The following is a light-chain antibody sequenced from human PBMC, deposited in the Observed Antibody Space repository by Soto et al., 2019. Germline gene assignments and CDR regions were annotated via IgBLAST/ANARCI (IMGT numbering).Light chain of an antibody. J-gene: IGKJ1*01. CDR2: GAS. CDR3: QQYNNWTRT. Sequence: EIVMTQSPTTLSLSPGRRLTRSCEASQSLTRNLHWYQNKTGKSPRLLIYGASARATGIPARLSGSGSGTEFTLTISSLQSEDFAVYYCQQYNNWTRTFGQGTKVDIK. V-gene: IGKV3-15*01. CDR1: QSLTRN.